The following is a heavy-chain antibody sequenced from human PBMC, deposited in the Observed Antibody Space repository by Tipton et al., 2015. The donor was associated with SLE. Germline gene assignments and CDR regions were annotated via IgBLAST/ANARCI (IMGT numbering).Heavy chain of an antibody. V-gene: IGHV4-38-2*02. Sequence: TLSLTCAVSGYSISSGYYWGWIRQPPGKGLEWIGSIYYSGSTYYNPSLKSRVTISVDTPKNQFSLKLSSVTAADTAVYYCARDDWGNYYGMDVWGQGTTVTVSS. J-gene: IGHJ6*02. CDR1: GYSISSGYY. CDR3: ARDDWGNYYGMDV. D-gene: IGHD3-9*01. CDR2: IYYSGST.